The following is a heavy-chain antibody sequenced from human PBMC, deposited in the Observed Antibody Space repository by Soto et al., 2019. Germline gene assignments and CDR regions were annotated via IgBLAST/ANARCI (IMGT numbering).Heavy chain of an antibody. J-gene: IGHJ6*02. D-gene: IGHD3-3*01. CDR2: IIPIFGTA. Sequence: SVNVSCKASGDTFSIYAISWVRQAPGQGLEWMGGIIPIFGTANYAQKFQGRVTITADESTSTAYMELSSLRSEDTAVYYCARGGAIFGVVIRVGYYYGMDVWGQGTTVTVSS. CDR3: ARGGAIFGVVIRVGYYYGMDV. V-gene: IGHV1-69*13. CDR1: GDTFSIYA.